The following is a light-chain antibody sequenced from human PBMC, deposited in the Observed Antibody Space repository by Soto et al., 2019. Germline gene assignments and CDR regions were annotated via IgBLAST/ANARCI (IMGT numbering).Light chain of an antibody. CDR1: ESVSGSY. CDR3: QQYNTFWT. J-gene: IGKJ1*01. CDR2: GAS. V-gene: IGKV3-20*01. Sequence: PGERAALSCRASESVSGSYIAWYQQKVGQSPRLLIYGASNRATGIPDRFSGSGSGTDFTLTISSLEPEDFATYYCQQYNTFWTFGQGNKVDIK.